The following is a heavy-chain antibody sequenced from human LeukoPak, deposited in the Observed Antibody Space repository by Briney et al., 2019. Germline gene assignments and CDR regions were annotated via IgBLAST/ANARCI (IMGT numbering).Heavy chain of an antibody. Sequence: SVKVSCKASGGTFRSYTISWVRQAPGQGLEWMGRIIPILGIANYAQKFLGRVTITADKSTSTAYMELSSLRSEDTAVYYCAREVVVAATEAFDIWGQGTMVTVSS. D-gene: IGHD2-15*01. CDR1: GGTFRSYT. CDR3: AREVVVAATEAFDI. CDR2: IIPILGIA. V-gene: IGHV1-69*04. J-gene: IGHJ3*02.